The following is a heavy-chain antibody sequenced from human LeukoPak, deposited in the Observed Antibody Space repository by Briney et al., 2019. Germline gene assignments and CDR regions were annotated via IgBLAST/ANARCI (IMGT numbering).Heavy chain of an antibody. CDR3: ARVDYSKDYFFDY. D-gene: IGHD2-15*01. J-gene: IGHJ4*02. CDR2: TSAYNGNT. CDR1: GYTFTSYG. Sequence: ASVKVSCKASGYTFTSYGISWIRQAPGQGLEWMGWTSAYNGNTNYVQKLQGRVTMTTDTSTSTAYMELRSLRSDDTAVYYCARVDYSKDYFFDYWGQGTLVTVSS. V-gene: IGHV1-18*01.